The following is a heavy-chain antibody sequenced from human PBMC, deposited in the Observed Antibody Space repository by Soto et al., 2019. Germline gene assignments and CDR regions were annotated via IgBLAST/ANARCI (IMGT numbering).Heavy chain of an antibody. J-gene: IGHJ4*02. CDR1: GCTFSSYA. CDR2: ISGSGGTT. D-gene: IGHD3-22*01. CDR3: EKGYYYDSSGYYPIDY. Sequence: GGSLTLSCAASGCTFSSYAMSCVRQAPGKGLEWVSVISGSGGTTYYADSVKGRFTISRDNSKNTLYLQMNSLRAEDTAVYYCEKGYYYDSSGYYPIDYWGQGTPVTVS. V-gene: IGHV3-23*01.